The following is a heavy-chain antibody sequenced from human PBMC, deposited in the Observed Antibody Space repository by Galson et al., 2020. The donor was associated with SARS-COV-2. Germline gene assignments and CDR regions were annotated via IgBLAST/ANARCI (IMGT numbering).Heavy chain of an antibody. Sequence: GGSLRLSCAASGFKFSSSAMHWVRQAPGKGLEWVAIISYDGTTKYNSDSVKGRFTISRDNSKNTLYLQMNSLRPDDTAIYYCARETDDYTSSWYDYWGQGTLVTVSS. CDR3: ARETDDYTSSWYDY. V-gene: IGHV3-30*04. J-gene: IGHJ4*02. CDR2: ISYDGTTK. D-gene: IGHD6-13*01. CDR1: GFKFSSSA.